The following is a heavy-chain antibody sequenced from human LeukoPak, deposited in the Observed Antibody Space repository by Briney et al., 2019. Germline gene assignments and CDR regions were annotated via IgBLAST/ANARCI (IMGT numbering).Heavy chain of an antibody. J-gene: IGHJ6*02. Sequence: SVKVSCKASGGTFSSYAISWVRQAPGQGLEWMGGIIPIFGTANYAQKFQGRVTITADESTSTAYMELSSLRSEDTAVYYCAGGPGFYYYYSMDVWGQGTTVTVSS. CDR1: GGTFSSYA. V-gene: IGHV1-69*01. CDR2: IIPIFGTA. D-gene: IGHD3-10*01. CDR3: AGGPGFYYYYSMDV.